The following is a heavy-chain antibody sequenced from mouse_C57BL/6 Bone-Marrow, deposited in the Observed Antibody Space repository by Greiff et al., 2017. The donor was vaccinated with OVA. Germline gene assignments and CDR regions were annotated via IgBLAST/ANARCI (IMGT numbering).Heavy chain of an antibody. CDR1: GYTFTDYY. Sequence: QVQLQQSGAELVRPGASVKLSCKASGYTFTDYYINWVKQRPGQGLEWIARIYPGSGNTYYNEKFKGKATLTAEKSSSTAYMQLSSLTSEDSAVYFCATFYYSNFKGYFDVWGTGTTVTVSS. D-gene: IGHD2-5*01. V-gene: IGHV1-76*01. CDR2: IYPGSGNT. CDR3: ATFYYSNFKGYFDV. J-gene: IGHJ1*03.